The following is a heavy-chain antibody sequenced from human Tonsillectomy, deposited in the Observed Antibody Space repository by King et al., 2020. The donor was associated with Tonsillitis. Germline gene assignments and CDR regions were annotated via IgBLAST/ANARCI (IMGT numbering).Heavy chain of an antibody. V-gene: IGHV1-18*01. J-gene: IGHJ5*02. Sequence: QLVQSGGEVKQPGAPVKVSCKASGYTFTEYGINWVRQAPGQGLEWMGWISGYNADTQYAQKFQGRVTLTTDTRTSTAYMDLSSLRSDDTAVYYCARDAGEECDISGYYPGWFDPWGQGTLVTVSS. CDR1: GYTFTEYG. CDR2: ISGYNADT. CDR3: ARDAGEECDISGYYPGWFDP. D-gene: IGHD3-9*01.